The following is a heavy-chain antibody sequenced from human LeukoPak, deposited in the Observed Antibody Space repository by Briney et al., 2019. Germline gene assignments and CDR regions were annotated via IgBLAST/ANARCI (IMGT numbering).Heavy chain of an antibody. CDR1: GFTFSTSW. Sequence: AGGSLRLSCVASGFTFSTSWMSWVRQAPGKGLEWVANINQNGSEKYSVDSVKGRFIISRDDAKNSLYLQMNSLRAEDTAVYYCARVPIAAAGKDWFDPWGQGTLVTVSS. J-gene: IGHJ5*02. V-gene: IGHV3-7*03. D-gene: IGHD6-13*01. CDR3: ARVPIAAAGKDWFDP. CDR2: INQNGSEK.